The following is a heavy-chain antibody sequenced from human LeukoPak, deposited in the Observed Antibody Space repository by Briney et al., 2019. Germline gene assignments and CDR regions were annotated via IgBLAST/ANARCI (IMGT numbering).Heavy chain of an antibody. CDR3: ARGGFTGYNYNAFDM. D-gene: IGHD3-22*01. Sequence: PGGSLRLSCAASGFTFDDYAMHWVRLAPGKGLEWVSFISSSGGIKYYADSVKGRFTISRDNAKNSLYLQMNSLRAEDTAVYYCARGGFTGYNYNAFDMWGQGTMVAVSS. CDR1: GFTFDDYA. V-gene: IGHV3-48*03. CDR2: ISSSGGIK. J-gene: IGHJ3*02.